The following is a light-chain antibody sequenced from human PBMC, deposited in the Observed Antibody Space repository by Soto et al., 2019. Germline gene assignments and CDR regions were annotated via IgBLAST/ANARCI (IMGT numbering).Light chain of an antibody. CDR3: QRYDNSPMYT. CDR1: EDISNY. Sequence: DIQMTQSPSSLSASVGDRVTITCQASEDISNYLNWYQQKPGKAPKLLIYDVSNLEKGVPSRFSGSGYGTDFTFTISSLQPEDIATYFCQRYDNSPMYTFGQGTKLEIK. V-gene: IGKV1-33*01. CDR2: DVS. J-gene: IGKJ2*01.